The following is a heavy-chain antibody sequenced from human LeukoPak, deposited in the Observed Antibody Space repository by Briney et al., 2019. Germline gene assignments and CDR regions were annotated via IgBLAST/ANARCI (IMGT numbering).Heavy chain of an antibody. J-gene: IGHJ3*02. V-gene: IGHV1-2*02. CDR3: ARFRSHGDDGFDI. CDR1: GYTFTGYY. D-gene: IGHD3-10*01. Sequence: ASVKVSCTASGYTFTGYYIHWVRQAPGQGLEWMGWIYPNRGGTNYPQKIQGRVTMTRDTSISTAYMELSGLRSDDTAMYYCARFRSHGDDGFDIWGQGTMVTVSS. CDR2: IYPNRGGT.